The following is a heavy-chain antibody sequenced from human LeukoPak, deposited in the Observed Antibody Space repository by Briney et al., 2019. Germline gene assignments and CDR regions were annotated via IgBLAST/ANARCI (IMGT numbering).Heavy chain of an antibody. J-gene: IGHJ4*02. V-gene: IGHV4-39*01. Sequence: SETLSLTCTVSGGSISSNSYYWGWIRQPPGKGLEWIGSIYYSGSTYYNPSLKNRLTISVDTSKNQFSLKLSSVTAADTAVYYCARTRYYYGSRSYGAPYYFDYWGPGTLVTVSS. CDR3: ARTRYYYGSRSYGAPYYFDY. D-gene: IGHD3-10*01. CDR1: GGSISSNSYY. CDR2: IYYSGST.